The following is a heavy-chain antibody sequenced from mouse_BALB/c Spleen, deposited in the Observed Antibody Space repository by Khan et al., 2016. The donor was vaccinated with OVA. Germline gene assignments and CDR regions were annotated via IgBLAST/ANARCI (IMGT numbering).Heavy chain of an antibody. CDR1: GYSITSEYT. V-gene: IGHV3-2*02. D-gene: IGHD2-4*01. J-gene: IGHJ3*01. CDR3: ARKDYYDYDPFPY. Sequence: EVQLQESGPGLVKPSQSLSLTCTVTGYSITSEYTWNWIRQFPGSKLEWMGFISYSGNTRYNPSLKSRISITRDTSKNQFFLRLNSVTSEDTATCYCARKDYYDYDPFPYWGQGTLVTVSA. CDR2: ISYSGNT.